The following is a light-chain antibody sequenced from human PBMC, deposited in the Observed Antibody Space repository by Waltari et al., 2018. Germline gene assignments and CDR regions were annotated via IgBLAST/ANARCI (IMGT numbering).Light chain of an antibody. CDR3: SSYTTSSTLVL. Sequence: QSALTQPASVSGSPGQSITISCTGTSSDVGGYTSVSWYQQHPGKAPKLMIYDVSHRPSGVSNRFSGSKSGNTASLTISGLQAEDGADYYCSSYTTSSTLVLFGGGTKLTVL. V-gene: IGLV2-14*03. J-gene: IGLJ2*01. CDR1: SSDVGGYTS. CDR2: DVS.